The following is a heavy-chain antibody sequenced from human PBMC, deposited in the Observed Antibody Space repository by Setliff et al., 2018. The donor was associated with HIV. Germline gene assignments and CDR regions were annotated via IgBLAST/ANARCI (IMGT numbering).Heavy chain of an antibody. D-gene: IGHD1-26*01. J-gene: IGHJ3*01. CDR1: GDPINSHY. Sequence: NLPETLSLTCTVSGDPINSHYWSWIRQPPGEGLEWIGHISYNEYTNYNPSLKSRVTISLDTSKKHFSLDLYSVTAADAAVYYCARDHNSGTLHAFDLWGQGTKVTVSS. CDR2: ISYNEYT. CDR3: ARDHNSGTLHAFDL. V-gene: IGHV4-59*11.